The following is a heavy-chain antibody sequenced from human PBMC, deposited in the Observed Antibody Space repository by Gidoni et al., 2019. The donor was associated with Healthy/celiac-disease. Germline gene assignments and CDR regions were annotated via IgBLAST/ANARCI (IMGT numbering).Heavy chain of an antibody. Sequence: QVQLVESGGGVVQPGRSLRLSCAAAGFTFSSYAMHWVRQAPGKGLEWVAVISYDGSNKYYADSVKGRFTISRDNSKNTLYLQMNSLRAEDTAVYYCARDRDIVVVPAALDAFDIWGQGTMVTVSS. CDR2: ISYDGSNK. CDR3: ARDRDIVVVPAALDAFDI. CDR1: GFTFSSYA. J-gene: IGHJ3*02. D-gene: IGHD2-2*01. V-gene: IGHV3-30*01.